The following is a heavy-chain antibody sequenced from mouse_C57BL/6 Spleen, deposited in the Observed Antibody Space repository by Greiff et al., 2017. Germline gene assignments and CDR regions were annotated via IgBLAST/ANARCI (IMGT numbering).Heavy chain of an antibody. J-gene: IGHJ1*03. CDR3: AREGNYGSSYVYWYFDV. Sequence: QVTLKESGAELVKPGASVKLSCKASGYTFTSYWMHWVKQRPGRGLEWIGRIDPNSGGTKYNEKFKSKATLTVDKPSSTAYMQLSSLTSEDSAVYYCAREGNYGSSYVYWYFDVWGTGTTVTVSS. CDR2: IDPNSGGT. D-gene: IGHD1-1*01. V-gene: IGHV1-72*01. CDR1: GYTFTSYW.